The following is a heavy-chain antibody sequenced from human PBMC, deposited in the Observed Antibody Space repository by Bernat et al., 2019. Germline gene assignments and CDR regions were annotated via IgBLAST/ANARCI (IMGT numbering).Heavy chain of an antibody. V-gene: IGHV3-30*01. D-gene: IGHD3-10*01. Sequence: QVQLVESGGGVVQPGRSLRLSCAASGFTFSSYAMHWVRQAPGKGLEWVAVISYDGSNKYYADSVMGRFTISRDNSKNTLYLQMNSLRAEDTAVYYCARARGFRELLGYWGQGTLVTVSS. CDR1: GFTFSSYA. CDR2: ISYDGSNK. CDR3: ARARGFRELLGY. J-gene: IGHJ4*02.